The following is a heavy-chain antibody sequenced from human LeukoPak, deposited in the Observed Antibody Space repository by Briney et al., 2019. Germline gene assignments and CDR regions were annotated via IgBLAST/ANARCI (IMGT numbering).Heavy chain of an antibody. CDR3: AGGLQWLSFDQ. V-gene: IGHV4-59*03. Sequence: SETLSLTCTVSGGSISTYYWSWIRQPPGKGLEWIGYMHHSGTTNCYPSLESRLTMSIDTSKKQLSLTLSSVTAADTAVYYCAGGLQWLSFDQWGQGTLVTVSS. CDR1: GGSISTYY. D-gene: IGHD6-19*01. J-gene: IGHJ4*02. CDR2: MHHSGTT.